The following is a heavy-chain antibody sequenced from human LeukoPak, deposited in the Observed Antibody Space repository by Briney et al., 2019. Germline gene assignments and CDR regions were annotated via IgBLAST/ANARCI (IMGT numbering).Heavy chain of an antibody. Sequence: GGSLRLSCAASGFTFSTYGMNWVRQAPGKGLEGVAVIWYAGSNKYYADSVKGRFTISRDNSKNTLYLQMNSLRVEDTAVYYCARVGCTGGSCRPYHYYGMDVWGQGTTVTVSS. V-gene: IGHV3-33*01. CDR1: GFTFSTYG. CDR3: ARVGCTGGSCRPYHYYGMDV. D-gene: IGHD2-15*01. J-gene: IGHJ6*02. CDR2: IWYAGSNK.